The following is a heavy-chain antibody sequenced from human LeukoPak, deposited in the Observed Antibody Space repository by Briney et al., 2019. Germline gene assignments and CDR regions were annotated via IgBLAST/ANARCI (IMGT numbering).Heavy chain of an antibody. CDR2: INSDGSST. J-gene: IGHJ4*02. V-gene: IGHV3-74*01. Sequence: GGSLRLSCAASGFTFSSYWMHWVRQAPGKGLVWVSRINSDGSSTSYADSVKGRFTISRDNAKNSLYLQMNSLRAEDTAVYYCARFEWGRWYGAPDDYWGQGTLVTVSS. CDR3: ARFEWGRWYGAPDDY. CDR1: GFTFSSYW. D-gene: IGHD6-13*01.